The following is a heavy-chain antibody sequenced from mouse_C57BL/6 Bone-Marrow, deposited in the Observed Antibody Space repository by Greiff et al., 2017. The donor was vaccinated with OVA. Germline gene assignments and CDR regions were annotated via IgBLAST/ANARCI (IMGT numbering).Heavy chain of an antibody. Sequence: EVKLMESGGDLVKPGGSLKLSCAASGFTFSSYGMSWVRQTPDKRLEWVATISSGGSYTYYPDSVKGRFTISRDNAKNTLYLQMSSLKSEDTAMXYCARQIATIAYWGQGTLVTVSA. D-gene: IGHD1-1*01. CDR2: ISSGGSYT. CDR1: GFTFSSYG. V-gene: IGHV5-6*01. CDR3: ARQIATIAY. J-gene: IGHJ3*01.